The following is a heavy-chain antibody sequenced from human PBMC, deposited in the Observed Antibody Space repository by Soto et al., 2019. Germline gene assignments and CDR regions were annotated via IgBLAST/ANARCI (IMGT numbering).Heavy chain of an antibody. V-gene: IGHV3-48*04. CDR1: GFTFGSYA. CDR2: INNNEISR. J-gene: IGHJ4*02. D-gene: IGHD1-7*01. Sequence: GGSLRLSCSASGFTFGSYAFHWVRQAPGKGLEWVSDINNNEISRYYADSVKGRFTISRDNAKNSLYLQMNSLRAEDTAVYYCARSAMTGTRIDYWGQGTLVTVSS. CDR3: ARSAMTGTRIDY.